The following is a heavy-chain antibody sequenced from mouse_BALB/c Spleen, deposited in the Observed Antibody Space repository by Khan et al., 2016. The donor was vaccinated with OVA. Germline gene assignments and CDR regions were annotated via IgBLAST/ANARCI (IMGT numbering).Heavy chain of an antibody. Sequence: EVQLQESRPGLVKPSQSLSLTCSVTGYSITSGYFWNWIRQFPGNKLEWMGYIRYDGDSNYNPSLKNRISITRDTSKNQFFLKLNSVTPEDTATCYCARGGSSGPAWLAYWGQGTLVAVSA. J-gene: IGHJ3*01. CDR3: ARGGSSGPAWLAY. CDR2: IRYDGDS. V-gene: IGHV3-6*02. D-gene: IGHD3-1*01. CDR1: GYSITSGYF.